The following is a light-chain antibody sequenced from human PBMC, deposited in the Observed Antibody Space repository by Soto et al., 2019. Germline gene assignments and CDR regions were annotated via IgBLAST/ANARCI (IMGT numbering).Light chain of an antibody. CDR3: QQYDSSSPT. CDR2: DAS. Sequence: DIQMTQSPSTLSASVGDRVTITCRASQRISSWLAWYQQKPGKAPKLLIYDASSLESGVPSRFSGSGSGTEFTLTISSLQPDDFATYYCQQYDSSSPTFGQGTKLEIK. J-gene: IGKJ2*01. V-gene: IGKV1-5*01. CDR1: QRISSW.